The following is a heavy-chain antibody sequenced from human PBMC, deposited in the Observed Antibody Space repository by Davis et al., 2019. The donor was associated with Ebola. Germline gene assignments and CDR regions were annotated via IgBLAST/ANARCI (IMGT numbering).Heavy chain of an antibody. D-gene: IGHD6-13*01. CDR1: GYNFNSYW. CDR3: AGTSIAAAGTTYNWFDP. CDR2: IFPGDSDT. Sequence: GESLKISCQGSGYNFNSYWIGWVRQMPGKGLEWMGIIFPGDSDTRYSPSFQGQVTISADKSISTAYLQWSSLKASDTAMYYCAGTSIAAAGTTYNWFDPWGQGTLVTVSS. V-gene: IGHV5-51*01. J-gene: IGHJ5*02.